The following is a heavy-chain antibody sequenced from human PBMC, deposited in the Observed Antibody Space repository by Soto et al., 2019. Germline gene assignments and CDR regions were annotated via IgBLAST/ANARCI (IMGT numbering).Heavy chain of an antibody. J-gene: IGHJ4*02. CDR2: INAGNGNT. D-gene: IGHD3-22*01. Sequence: VASVKVSCKASGYTFTTYAMHWVRQAPGQRLEWMGWINAGNGNTKYSQKFQGRVTITRDTSASTAYMELSSLRSEDTAVYYCARDFYCGSSGYIEFYFDYWGQGTLVTVSS. V-gene: IGHV1-3*01. CDR1: GYTFTTYA. CDR3: ARDFYCGSSGYIEFYFDY.